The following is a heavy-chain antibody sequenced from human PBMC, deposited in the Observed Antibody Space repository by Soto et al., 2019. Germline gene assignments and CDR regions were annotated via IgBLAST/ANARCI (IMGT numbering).Heavy chain of an antibody. D-gene: IGHD2-8*01. V-gene: IGHV1-18*01. CDR2: ISGYNGDT. J-gene: IGHJ6*02. Sequence: GASVKVSCKASGYTLTRYGISWVRQAPGQGLEWMGWISGYNGDTNYAQKFQGRVSMTIDTSTTTAYMELRSLTSDDTAVYYCAKNGQPPYYYYGLYVCGQETNVTVSS. CDR1: GYTLTRYG. CDR3: AKNGQPPYYYYGLYV.